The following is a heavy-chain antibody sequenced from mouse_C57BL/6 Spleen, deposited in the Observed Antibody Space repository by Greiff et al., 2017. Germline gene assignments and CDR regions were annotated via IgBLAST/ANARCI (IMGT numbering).Heavy chain of an antibody. J-gene: IGHJ1*03. CDR3: ARWKVTTGYFDV. CDR2: IYPGDGDT. CDR1: GYAFSSYW. Sequence: LQQSGASVKISCKASGYAFSSYWMNWVKQRPGKGLEWIGQIYPGDGDTNYNGKFKGKATLTADKSSSTAYMQLSSLTSEDSAVYFCARWKVTTGYFDVWGTGTTVTVAS. V-gene: IGHV1-80*01. D-gene: IGHD2-12*01.